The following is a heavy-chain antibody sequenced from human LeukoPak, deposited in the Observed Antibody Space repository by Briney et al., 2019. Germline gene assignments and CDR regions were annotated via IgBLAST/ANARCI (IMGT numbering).Heavy chain of an antibody. Sequence: PSETLSLTCTVSGVSMSSSSYYWGWIRQPPGKGLEWIGSIYYSGSTYYNPSLKSRVTISVDTSKNQFSLKLSSVTAADTAVYYCASPYSNYVGLFDYWGQGTLVTVSS. V-gene: IGHV4-39*01. CDR2: IYYSGST. CDR1: GVSMSSSSYY. CDR3: ASPYSNYVGLFDY. D-gene: IGHD4-11*01. J-gene: IGHJ4*02.